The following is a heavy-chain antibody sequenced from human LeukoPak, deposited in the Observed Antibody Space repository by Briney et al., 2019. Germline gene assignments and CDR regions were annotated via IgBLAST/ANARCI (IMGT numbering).Heavy chain of an antibody. V-gene: IGHV3-74*01. Sequence: GGSLRLSCAASGFTFSSYWMHWVRQAPGKVLVWVSRINSDGSSTGYADSVKGRFTISRDNAKSTLYLQMNSLRAEDTAVYYCARAPGSISIYWGQGTLVTVSS. D-gene: IGHD3-10*01. CDR2: INSDGSST. CDR1: GFTFSSYW. CDR3: ARAPGSISIY. J-gene: IGHJ4*02.